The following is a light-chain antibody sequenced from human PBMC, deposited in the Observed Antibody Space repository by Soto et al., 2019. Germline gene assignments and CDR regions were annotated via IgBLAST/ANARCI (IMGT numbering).Light chain of an antibody. V-gene: IGLV2-14*01. CDR1: SSDVGVYNY. Sequence: QSVLTQPASVSGSPRQSITISCTGSSSDVGVYNYVSWYQQHPGKAPKLIIYDVSNRPSGVSNRFSGSKSGNTASLTISGLQAEDEADYYCSSYTSSSTVVFGGGTKVTVL. CDR2: DVS. CDR3: SSYTSSSTVV. J-gene: IGLJ2*01.